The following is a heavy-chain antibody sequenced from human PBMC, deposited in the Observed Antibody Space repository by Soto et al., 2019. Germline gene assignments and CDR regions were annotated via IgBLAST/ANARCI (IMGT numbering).Heavy chain of an antibody. CDR2: ISYDGSNK. CDR3: CSSWFYYCKGMNV. D-gene: IGHD6-13*01. J-gene: IGHJ6*02. Sequence: QAQLVESGGGVVQPGGSLRLSCAASGFTFSNFGMHWVRQAPGKGLEWVALISYDGSNKYYADSVKGRFTIFRDNSKNTLYLHMNSLRAEDTAMFYCCSSWFYYCKGMNVWGQGTTVTVSS. V-gene: IGHV3-30*03. CDR1: GFTFSNFG.